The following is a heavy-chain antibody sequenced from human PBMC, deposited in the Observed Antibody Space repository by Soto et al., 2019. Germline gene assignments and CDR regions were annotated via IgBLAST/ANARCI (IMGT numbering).Heavy chain of an antibody. CDR2: ISPHNRNT. J-gene: IGHJ4*02. Sequence: QVQLVQSGAEVKKPGDSVKVSCKASGYTFGHFYITWVRQAPGPGLEWMGAISPHNRNTNYAEKFRGRVTMTTDTSTTTAYMELRSLRSDDTAVYYCARDEGGYDILTGYYNALHFDQWGQGALVTVSS. D-gene: IGHD3-9*01. V-gene: IGHV1-18*01. CDR3: ARDEGGYDILTGYYNALHFDQ. CDR1: GYTFGHFY.